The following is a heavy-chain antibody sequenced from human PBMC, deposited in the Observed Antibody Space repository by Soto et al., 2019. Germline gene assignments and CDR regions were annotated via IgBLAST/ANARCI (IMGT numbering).Heavy chain of an antibody. Sequence: EVQLVESGGGLIQPGGSLRLSCAASGLTVSTNYMSWVRQAPGKGLDWVAIIFSDGKTYHADSVKGRFTVSRDNSKNTLDLQMNTLRVEDTAGYYCAKGDFDCWGQGTLVTVSS. V-gene: IGHV3-53*01. CDR2: IFSDGKT. D-gene: IGHD3-16*01. CDR3: AKGDFDC. CDR1: GLTVSTNY. J-gene: IGHJ4*02.